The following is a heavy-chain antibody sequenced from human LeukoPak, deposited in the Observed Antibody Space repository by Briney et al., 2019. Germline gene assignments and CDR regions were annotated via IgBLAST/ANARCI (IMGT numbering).Heavy chain of an antibody. V-gene: IGHV3-72*01. CDR3: GRIAINENNGMDV. D-gene: IGHD1/OR15-1a*01. Sequence: LTGGSQRLSCAASGFKFSDHYIDWVRQAPGKGLEWVGRSRNKASSYTTEYAASVEGRFTISRDVSESSLYLQMNSLRTEDTDVYYCGRIAINENNGMDVWGQGTTVTVSS. CDR1: GFKFSDHY. CDR2: SRNKASSYTT. J-gene: IGHJ6*02.